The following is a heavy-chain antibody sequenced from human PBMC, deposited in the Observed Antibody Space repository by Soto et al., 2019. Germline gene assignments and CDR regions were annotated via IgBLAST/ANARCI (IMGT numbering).Heavy chain of an antibody. CDR3: ARGGGSPDY. V-gene: IGHV4-59*08. D-gene: IGHD1-26*01. J-gene: IGHJ4*02. CDR2: MYYSGIS. CDR1: GGSISSYY. Sequence: QVQLQESGPGLVKPSETLSLTCTVSGGSISSYYWSWIRQPPGKGLEWIGYMYYSGISYYSPSLKSRVTISVDTSKNQFALKLSSVTAADTAVYYCARGGGSPDYWGQGTLVTVSS.